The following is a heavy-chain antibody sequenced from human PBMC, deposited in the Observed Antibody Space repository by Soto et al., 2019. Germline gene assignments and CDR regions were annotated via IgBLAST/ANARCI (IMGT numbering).Heavy chain of an antibody. CDR2: ISYDGSNK. CDR1: GFTFSSYG. CDR3: AKGSYGSGSLYHFDY. J-gene: IGHJ4*02. Sequence: QVQLVESGGGVVQPGRSLRLSCAASGFTFSSYGMHWVRQAPGKGLEWVAVISYDGSNKYYADSVKGRFTISRDNSKNTLYLQMNSLRAEDTAVYYCAKGSYGSGSLYHFDYWGQGTLVTVSS. V-gene: IGHV3-30*18. D-gene: IGHD3-10*01.